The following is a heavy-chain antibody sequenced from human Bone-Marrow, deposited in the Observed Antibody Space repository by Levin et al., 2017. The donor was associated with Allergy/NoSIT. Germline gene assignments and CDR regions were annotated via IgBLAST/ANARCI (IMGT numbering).Heavy chain of an antibody. D-gene: IGHD6-13*01. V-gene: IGHV5-51*01. CDR3: ATHEGPATSSGTGDY. Sequence: ASVKVSCKGSGYSFPSYWIAWVRQVPGKGLEWMGIIYPGDSESRYSPSFQGQVTISADKSISTAYLQWSSLKASDSAMYYCATHEGPATSSGTGDYWCQGTLVTVSS. CDR1: GYSFPSYW. J-gene: IGHJ4*02. CDR2: IYPGDSES.